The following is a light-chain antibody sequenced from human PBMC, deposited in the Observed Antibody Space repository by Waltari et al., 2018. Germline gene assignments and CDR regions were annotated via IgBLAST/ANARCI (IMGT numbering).Light chain of an antibody. CDR1: SSYVGLYHL. CDR3: ISYTPSDTYV. J-gene: IGLJ1*01. V-gene: IGLV2-18*02. CDR2: DVT. Sequence: QSALTQPPSVSGSPGQSVTISCAVTSSYVGLYHLFSWYQQSPGTAPKVIIYDVTNRPTGVPDRFSASKSGNTASLTISGLQSEDEADYYCISYTPSDTYVFGTGTKVAVL.